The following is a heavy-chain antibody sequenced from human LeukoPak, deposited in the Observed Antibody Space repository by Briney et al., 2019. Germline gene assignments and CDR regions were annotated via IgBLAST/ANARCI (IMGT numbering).Heavy chain of an antibody. CDR1: GYTFIGYY. Sequence: GASVKVSCKASGYTFIGYYLHWVRLAPGQGFEWMGWIKPYTAGTNYAQQFQDRVTMTRDTSITTAYMELNRLTSDDTAVYYCARVGDSSGYYPLNWFDPWGQGTLVTVSS. CDR2: IKPYTAGT. CDR3: ARVGDSSGYYPLNWFDP. V-gene: IGHV1-2*02. J-gene: IGHJ5*02. D-gene: IGHD3-22*01.